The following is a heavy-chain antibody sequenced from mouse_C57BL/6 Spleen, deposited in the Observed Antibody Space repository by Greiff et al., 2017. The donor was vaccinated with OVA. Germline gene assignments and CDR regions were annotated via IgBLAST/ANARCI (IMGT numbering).Heavy chain of an antibody. CDR1: GYSFTDYN. Sequence: EVKLQESGPELVKPGASVKISCKASGYSFTDYNMNWVKQSNGKSLEWIGVINPNYGTTSYNQKFKGKATLTVDQSSSTAYMQLNSLTSEDSAVYYCARYRITTVVADYAMDYWGQGTSVTVSS. CDR3: ARYRITTVVADYAMDY. J-gene: IGHJ4*01. V-gene: IGHV1-39*01. CDR2: INPNYGTT. D-gene: IGHD1-1*01.